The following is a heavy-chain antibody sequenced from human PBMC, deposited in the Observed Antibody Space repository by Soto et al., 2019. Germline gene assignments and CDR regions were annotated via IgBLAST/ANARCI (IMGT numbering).Heavy chain of an antibody. CDR1: GGSISSGGYY. CDR3: AREGGIVGATAADY. J-gene: IGHJ4*02. CDR2: IYYSGGT. V-gene: IGHV4-31*03. Sequence: QVQLQESGPGLVKPSQTLSLTCTVSGGSISSGGYYWSWIRQHPGKGLEWIGYIYYSGGTYYNPSLKSRGTIXVXTXXHQFSLKLSSVPAADTAVYYCAREGGIVGATAADYWGQGTLVTVSS. D-gene: IGHD1-26*01.